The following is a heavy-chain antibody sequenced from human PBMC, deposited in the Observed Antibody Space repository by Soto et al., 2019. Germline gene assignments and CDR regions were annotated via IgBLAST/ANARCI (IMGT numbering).Heavy chain of an antibody. D-gene: IGHD3-22*01. Sequence: GGSLRLSCAASGFTFSSYAMHWVRQAPGKGLEWVAVISYDGSNKYYADSVKGRFTISRDNSKNTLYLQMNSLRAEDTAVYYCARDLDYYDSSGEYFDWGQGT. CDR1: GFTFSSYA. CDR3: ARDLDYYDSSGEYFD. J-gene: IGHJ4*02. V-gene: IGHV3-30-3*01. CDR2: ISYDGSNK.